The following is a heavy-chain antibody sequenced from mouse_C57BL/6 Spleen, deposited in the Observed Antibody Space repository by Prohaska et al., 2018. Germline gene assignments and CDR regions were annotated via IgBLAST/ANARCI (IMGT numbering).Heavy chain of an antibody. V-gene: IGHV3-6*01. J-gene: IGHJ3*01. Sequence: DVQLQESGPGLVKPSQSLSLTCSVPGYSITSGYYWNWIRQFPRNKLEWMCYISYDGSNNYNPSLKNRISITRDTSKNQFFLKLNSVTTEDTATYYCAREGDYDGVAYWGQGTLVTVSA. CDR2: ISYDGSN. CDR3: AREGDYDGVAY. D-gene: IGHD2-4*01. CDR1: GYSITSGYY.